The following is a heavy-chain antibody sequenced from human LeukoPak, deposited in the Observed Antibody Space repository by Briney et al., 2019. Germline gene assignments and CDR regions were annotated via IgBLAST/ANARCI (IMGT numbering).Heavy chain of an antibody. D-gene: IGHD2-2*01. CDR2: ISGSGGST. J-gene: IGHJ4*02. CDR3: AKDHDGGIVVVPAAVDY. V-gene: IGHV3-23*01. CDR1: GFTFSSYA. Sequence: GGSLRLSCAASGFTFSSYAMSWVRQAPGKGLEWVSAISGSGGSTYYADSVKGRFTISRDNSKNTLYLQMNSLRAEDTAVYYCAKDHDGGIVVVPAAVDYWGQGTLVTVSS.